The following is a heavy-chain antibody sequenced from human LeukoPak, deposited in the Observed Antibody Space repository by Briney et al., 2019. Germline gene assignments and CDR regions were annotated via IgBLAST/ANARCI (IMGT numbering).Heavy chain of an antibody. CDR3: ARRPVGYDSSGYYYDY. Sequence: TPSETLSLTCTVSGGSISSYYWSWIRQPPGKGLEWIGEINHSGSTNYNPSLKSRVTISVDTSKNQFSLKLSSVTAADTAVYYCARRPVGYDSSGYYYDYWGQGTLVTVSS. D-gene: IGHD3-22*01. V-gene: IGHV4-34*01. J-gene: IGHJ4*02. CDR1: GGSISSYY. CDR2: INHSGST.